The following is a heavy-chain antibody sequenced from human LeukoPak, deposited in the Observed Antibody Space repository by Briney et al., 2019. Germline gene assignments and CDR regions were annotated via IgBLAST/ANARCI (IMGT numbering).Heavy chain of an antibody. J-gene: IGHJ4*02. CDR3: ARAQSGYDFDY. Sequence: GGSLRLSCAASGFTFSSYAMSWVRQAPGKGLEWVSAISGSGGSTYYADSVKGRFTISRDNTKNTLYLQMNSLRAGDTAEYYCARAQSGYDFDYWGQGTLVTVSS. CDR1: GFTFSSYA. D-gene: IGHD5-12*01. V-gene: IGHV3-23*01. CDR2: ISGSGGST.